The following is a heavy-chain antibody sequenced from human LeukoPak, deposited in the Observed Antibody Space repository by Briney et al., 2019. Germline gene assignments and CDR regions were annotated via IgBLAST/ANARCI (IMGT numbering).Heavy chain of an antibody. CDR3: ARVSCSSTSCPRRDALDV. CDR2: IYYSGST. J-gene: IGHJ3*01. V-gene: IGHV4-59*01. D-gene: IGHD2-2*01. Sequence: SETLSLTCTDSGGSISYYYWSWIRQPPGKGLEWIGYIYYSGSTNYNPSLKSRVTISVDTSKNQFSLNLSSVTTADTAVYYCARVSCSSTSCPRRDALDVWGQGTMVTVSS. CDR1: GGSISYYY.